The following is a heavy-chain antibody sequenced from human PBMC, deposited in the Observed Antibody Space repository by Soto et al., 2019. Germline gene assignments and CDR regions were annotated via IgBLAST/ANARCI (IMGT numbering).Heavy chain of an antibody. J-gene: IGHJ4*02. V-gene: IGHV3-21*01. D-gene: IGHD3-3*01. Sequence: EVQLVESGGGLVKPGGSLRLSCAASGFTFSSYSMNWVRQAPGKGLEWVSSISSSSSYIYYADSVKGRFTISRDNAKNSLYLQMISLRAEDTAVYYCAREITIFGVVSHYWGQGTLVTVSS. CDR2: ISSSSSYI. CDR1: GFTFSSYS. CDR3: AREITIFGVVSHY.